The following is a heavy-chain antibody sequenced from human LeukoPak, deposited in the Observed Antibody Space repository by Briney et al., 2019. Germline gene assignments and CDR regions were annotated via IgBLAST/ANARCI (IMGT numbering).Heavy chain of an antibody. D-gene: IGHD1-26*01. CDR3: ARVGATALFYFDS. CDR1: GYTFTSHD. Sequence: ASVKVSCKASGYTFTSHDINWVRQATGQGLEWMGWMNPNSGNTVYAQKCQGRVTITRNTSISTAYMELSSLTSEDTAVYYCARVGATALFYFDSWGHGTLVTVSS. CDR2: MNPNSGNT. V-gene: IGHV1-8*03. J-gene: IGHJ4*01.